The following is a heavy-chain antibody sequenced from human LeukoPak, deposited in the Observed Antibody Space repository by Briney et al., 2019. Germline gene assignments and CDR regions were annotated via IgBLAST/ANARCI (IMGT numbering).Heavy chain of an antibody. V-gene: IGHV1-8*03. J-gene: IGHJ5*02. CDR1: GYTFTSYD. Sequence: ASVKVSCKASGYTFTSYDINWVRQATGQGLEWMGWMNPNSGNTGYAQKFQGRVTITRNTSISTAYMELSSLRSEDTAVYYCARYQLGYCSSTSCYKSANWFDPWGQGTQVTVSS. CDR3: ARYQLGYCSSTSCYKSANWFDP. D-gene: IGHD2-2*02. CDR2: MNPNSGNT.